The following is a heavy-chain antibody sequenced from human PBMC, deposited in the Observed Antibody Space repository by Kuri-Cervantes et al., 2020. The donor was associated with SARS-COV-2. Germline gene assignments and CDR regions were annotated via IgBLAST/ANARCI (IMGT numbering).Heavy chain of an antibody. D-gene: IGHD5-18*01. CDR3: ARPGYSYGYYYFDY. V-gene: IGHV5-51*01. CDR1: GYSFTSYW. Sequence: GGSLRLSCKGSGYSFTSYWIGWLRQMPGKGLEGMGIIYPGDSDTRYSPSFQGQVTISADKSISTAYLQWSSLKASDTAMYYCARPGYSYGYYYFDYWGQGTLVTVSS. J-gene: IGHJ4*02. CDR2: IYPGDSDT.